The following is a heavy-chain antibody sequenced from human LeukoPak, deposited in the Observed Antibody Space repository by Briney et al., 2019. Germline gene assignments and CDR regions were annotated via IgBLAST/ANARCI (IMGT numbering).Heavy chain of an antibody. D-gene: IGHD5-24*01. CDR2: ISGSGGST. Sequence: GGSLSLSCAASGFTFSSYAMTWARQAPGKGLEWVSTISGSGGSTYYADSVKGRFTISRDNSKNTLYLQMNSLRAEDTAVYYCARATPRYFDYWGQGTLVTVS. CDR1: GFTFSSYA. V-gene: IGHV3-23*01. J-gene: IGHJ4*02. CDR3: ARATPRYFDY.